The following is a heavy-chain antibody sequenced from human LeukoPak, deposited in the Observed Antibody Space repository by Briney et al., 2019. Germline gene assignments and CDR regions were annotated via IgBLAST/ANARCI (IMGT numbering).Heavy chain of an antibody. D-gene: IGHD6-13*01. CDR2: TWYDGSNK. J-gene: IGHJ4*02. V-gene: IGHV3-33*01. CDR1: GVTFSSYG. Sequence: GRSLRLSCAASGVTFSSYGMHLVRQAPGKGLEWVAVTWYDGSNKYYADSVKGRFTISRDNSKNTLYLQMNSLRAEDTAVYYCARDEIAAAGTSKNPPGYWGQGTLVTVSS. CDR3: ARDEIAAAGTSKNPPGY.